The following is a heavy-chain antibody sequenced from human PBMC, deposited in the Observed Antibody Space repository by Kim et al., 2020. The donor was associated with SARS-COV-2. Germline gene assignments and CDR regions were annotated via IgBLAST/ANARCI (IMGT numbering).Heavy chain of an antibody. CDR1: GYTFTNYA. CDR2: INDGGDVT. J-gene: IGHJ4*02. CDR3: ARGEGGPAGYILDF. Sequence: ASVKVSCKASGYTFTNYAMHWVRQAPGQSLEWVGLINDGGDVTRYSQSFQGRVTITRDTSATTGYMELSSLRSEDTALYYCARGEGGPAGYILDFWGQGT. V-gene: IGHV1-3*01. D-gene: IGHD3-9*01.